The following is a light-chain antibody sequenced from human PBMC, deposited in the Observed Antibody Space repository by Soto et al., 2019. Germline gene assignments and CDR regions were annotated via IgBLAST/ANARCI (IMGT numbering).Light chain of an antibody. CDR3: QQNNSYSGT. CDR2: KAS. J-gene: IGKJ1*01. Sequence: DIQMTQSPSTLSASVGDRVTITCRASQSISSWLAWYQQKPGKAPKLLIYKASSLESGVPSRISGSGSGTEFTLTIRSLQPDDFATYYCQQNNSYSGTFGQGTKMEIK. CDR1: QSISSW. V-gene: IGKV1-5*03.